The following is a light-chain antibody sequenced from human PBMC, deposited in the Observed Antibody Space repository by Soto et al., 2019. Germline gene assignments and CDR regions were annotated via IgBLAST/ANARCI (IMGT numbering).Light chain of an antibody. Sequence: EVVMTQSPATLSVSPGERATLSCRASQSVNSDLAWYQHRPGQAPRLLIYGASIRATGIPARFSGYGYGTDFTLIISSLQSEDFAVYYCQQYNSWPPLTFGGGTKVEI. CDR1: QSVNSD. CDR2: GAS. J-gene: IGKJ4*01. CDR3: QQYNSWPPLT. V-gene: IGKV3-15*01.